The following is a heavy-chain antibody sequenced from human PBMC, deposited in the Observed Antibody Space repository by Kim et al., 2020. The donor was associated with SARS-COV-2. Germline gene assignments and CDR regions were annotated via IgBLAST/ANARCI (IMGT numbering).Heavy chain of an antibody. D-gene: IGHD6-6*01. CDR3: ARESIELGSGDY. V-gene: IGHV3-48*03. CDR2: ISSSGSTI. CDR1: GFTFSSYE. Sequence: GGSLRLSCAASGFTFSSYEMNWVRQAPGKGLEWVSYISSSGSTIYYADSVKGRFTISRDNAKNSLYLQMNSLRAEDTAVYYCARESIELGSGDYWGQGTLVTVSS. J-gene: IGHJ4*02.